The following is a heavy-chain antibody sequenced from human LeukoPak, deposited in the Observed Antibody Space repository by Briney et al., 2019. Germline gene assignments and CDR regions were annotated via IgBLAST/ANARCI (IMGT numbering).Heavy chain of an antibody. V-gene: IGHV4-59*12. CDR3: ARKRQHLIFSRLNNWFDP. Sequence: PSETLSLTCTVSGGSISSYYWSWIRQPPGKGLEWIGYIYYSGSTNYNPSLKSRVTISVDTSKNQFSLKLTSVTAADTAVYYCARKRQHLIFSRLNNWFDPWGQGTLVTVSS. CDR1: GGSISSYY. CDR2: IYYSGST. J-gene: IGHJ5*02. D-gene: IGHD3-9*01.